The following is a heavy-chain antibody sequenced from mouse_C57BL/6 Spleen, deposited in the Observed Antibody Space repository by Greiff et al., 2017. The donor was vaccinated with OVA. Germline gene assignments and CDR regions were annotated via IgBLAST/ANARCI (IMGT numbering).Heavy chain of an antibody. D-gene: IGHD2-12*01. V-gene: IGHV1-15*01. J-gene: IGHJ4*01. CDR2: IDPETGGT. CDR1: GYTFTDYE. Sequence: QVQLQQSGAELVRPGASVTLSCKASGYTFTDYEMHWVKQTPVHGLEWIGAIDPETGGTAYNQKFKGKAILTADKSSTTAYMELRSLTSEDSAVYYCTRNDVNYYAMDYWGQGTSVTVSS. CDR3: TRNDVNYYAMDY.